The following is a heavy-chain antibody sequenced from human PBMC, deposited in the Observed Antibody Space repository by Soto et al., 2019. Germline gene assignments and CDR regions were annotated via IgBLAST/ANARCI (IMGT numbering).Heavy chain of an antibody. Sequence: GGSLRLSCAASGFTFSSYAMSWVRQAPGEGLEWVSAISGSGGTTYSADSVKGRFTISRDNSKNTLYLQMNSLRAEDTAVYYCAKVLVVEWDWGQGTLVTLSS. CDR3: AKVLVVEWD. V-gene: IGHV3-23*01. CDR1: GFTFSSYA. CDR2: ISGSGGTT. J-gene: IGHJ4*02. D-gene: IGHD2-15*01.